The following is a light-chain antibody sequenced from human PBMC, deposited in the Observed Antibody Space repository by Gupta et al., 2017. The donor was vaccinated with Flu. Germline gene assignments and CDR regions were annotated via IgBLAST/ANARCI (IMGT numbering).Light chain of an antibody. J-gene: IGKJ4*01. CDR1: QGISKF. V-gene: IGKV1-9*01. CDR2: AAS. Sequence: SFLSASIGERVTITCRASQGISKFLFWYQQKTRKAPHLLIYAASALQSGVTSRFIGSGCGTEYSLIISGRQHEDCATEYYQQHNANLPLTFGGGTKVEIK. CDR3: QQHNANLPLT.